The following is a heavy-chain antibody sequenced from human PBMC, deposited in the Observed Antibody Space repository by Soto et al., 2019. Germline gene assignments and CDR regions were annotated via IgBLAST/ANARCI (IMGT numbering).Heavy chain of an antibody. CDR2: IIPIFGTA. D-gene: IGHD3-22*01. J-gene: IGHJ4*02. CDR1: GGTFSSYA. V-gene: IGHV1-69*01. CDR3: AREPLVGDSSGYYFDY. Sequence: QVQLVQSGAEVKKPGSSVKVSCKASGGTFSSYAISWVRRAPGQGLEWMGGIIPIFGTANYAQKFQGRVTITADESTSTAYMELSSLRSEDTAVYYCAREPLVGDSSGYYFDYWGQGTLVTVSS.